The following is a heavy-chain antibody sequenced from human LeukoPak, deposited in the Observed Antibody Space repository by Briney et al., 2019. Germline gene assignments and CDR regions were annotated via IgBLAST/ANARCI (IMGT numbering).Heavy chain of an antibody. CDR1: GGSISSYY. CDR3: ARDDYYGSSYYMDV. D-gene: IGHD3-10*01. CDR2: IYTSGST. Sequence: SETLSLTCTVAGGSISSYYWSWIRQPAGKGLERIGRIYTSGSTNYNPSLKSRVTMSVDTSKNQFSLKLSSVTAADTAVYYCARDDYYGSSYYMDVWGKGTTVTISS. V-gene: IGHV4-4*07. J-gene: IGHJ6*03.